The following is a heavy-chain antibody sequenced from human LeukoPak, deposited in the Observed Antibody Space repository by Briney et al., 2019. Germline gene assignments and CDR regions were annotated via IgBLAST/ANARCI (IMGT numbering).Heavy chain of an antibody. CDR1: GNTFSSYD. Sequence: ASVKVSCKASGNTFSSYDINWVRQATGQGLEWMGWMNPNSGNTGYVQKFQGRVTMTRNTPIRTVYMELSSLRSEDTAVYYCAIGERELKYWGQGTLVTVSS. D-gene: IGHD1-26*01. J-gene: IGHJ4*02. CDR2: MNPNSGNT. CDR3: AIGERELKY. V-gene: IGHV1-8*01.